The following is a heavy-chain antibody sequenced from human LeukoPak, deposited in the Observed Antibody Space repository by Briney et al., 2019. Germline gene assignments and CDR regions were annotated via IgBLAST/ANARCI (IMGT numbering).Heavy chain of an antibody. Sequence: GESLKISCKGSGYSFTRYWIGWVRQMPGKGLEWMGIIHPGDSDTRYSPSFQGLVTISADRSISTAYLQWSSLKASDTALYYCARGLGRYFDWSFDYWGQGTLVTVSS. CDR3: ARGLGRYFDWSFDY. CDR2: IHPGDSDT. D-gene: IGHD3-9*01. CDR1: GYSFTRYW. V-gene: IGHV5-51*01. J-gene: IGHJ4*02.